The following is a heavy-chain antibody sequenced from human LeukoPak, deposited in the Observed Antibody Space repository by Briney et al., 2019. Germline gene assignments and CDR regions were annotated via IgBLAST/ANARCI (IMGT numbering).Heavy chain of an antibody. CDR1: GGSFSGYY. J-gene: IGHJ5*02. CDR3: ARASGATDWFDP. CDR2: INHSGST. Sequence: SETLSLTCAVYGGSFSGYYWSWIRQPPGKGLEWIGEINHSGSTNYNPSLKSRVTISVHTSKNQFSLKLSSVTAADTAVYYCARASGATDWFDPWGQGTLVTVSS. V-gene: IGHV4-34*01.